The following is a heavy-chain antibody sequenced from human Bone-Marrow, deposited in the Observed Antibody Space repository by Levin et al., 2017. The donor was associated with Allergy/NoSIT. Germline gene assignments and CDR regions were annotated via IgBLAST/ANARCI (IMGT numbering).Heavy chain of an antibody. CDR3: ARGWRPTEARIY. D-gene: IGHD5-24*01. Sequence: GGSLRLSCAASGFTFSSYWMHWVRQVPGRGLVWVSRIKSDGSTTNYADSVKGRFTISRDNAKNTLYLQMNSLRAEDTAMYYCARGWRPTEARIYWGQGTLVTVSS. CDR1: GFTFSSYW. CDR2: IKSDGSTT. V-gene: IGHV3-74*01. J-gene: IGHJ4*02.